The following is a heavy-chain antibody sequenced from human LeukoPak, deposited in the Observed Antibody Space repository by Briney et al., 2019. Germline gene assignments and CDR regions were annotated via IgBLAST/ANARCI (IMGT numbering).Heavy chain of an antibody. J-gene: IGHJ6*03. CDR2: ISHSGAT. D-gene: IGHD5-18*01. CDR3: ARVDTTTIASGYSYHMDV. Sequence: SETLSLTCALYNGSFSGYYWSWIRQPPGKGLEWIGEISHSGATNNNPSLKSRVTISVDTSTSQFSLKLRSVTAADAAVYYCARVDTTTIASGYSYHMDVWGKGTTVTVSS. CDR1: NGSFSGYY. V-gene: IGHV4-34*01.